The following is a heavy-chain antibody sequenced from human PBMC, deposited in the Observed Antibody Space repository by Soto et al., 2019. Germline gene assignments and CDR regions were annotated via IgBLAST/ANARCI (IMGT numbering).Heavy chain of an antibody. V-gene: IGHV4-4*07. D-gene: IGHD1-1*01. CDR1: GASISGIY. CDR3: VRDGTKTLRDWFDP. CDR2: IYATGTT. J-gene: IGHJ5*02. Sequence: ASETLSPTWTVSGASISGIYWSWVRKSAGKGLEWIGRIYATGTTDYNPSLKSRVMMSVDTSKKQFSLKLRSVTAADTAVYYCVRDGTKTLRDWFDPWGQGISVTVSS.